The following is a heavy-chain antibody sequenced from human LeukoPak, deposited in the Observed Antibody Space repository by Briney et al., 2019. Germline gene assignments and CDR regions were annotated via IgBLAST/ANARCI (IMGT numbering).Heavy chain of an antibody. J-gene: IGHJ4*02. CDR1: GFTFITND. CDR3: ARGVEPLAANTLAY. V-gene: IGHV3-53*01. CDR2: LYSDGNT. D-gene: IGHD3-16*01. Sequence: GGSLRLSCAASGFTFITNDMSWVRQAPGKGLEWGSVLYSDGNTKYAGSVQGRFTISRDNSKNTLYLEMNGLSPDDTAVYYCARGVEPLAANTLAYWGQGTLVTVSS.